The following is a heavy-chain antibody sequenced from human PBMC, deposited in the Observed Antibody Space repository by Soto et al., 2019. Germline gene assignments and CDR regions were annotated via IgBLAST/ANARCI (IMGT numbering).Heavy chain of an antibody. CDR2: ISGSGGST. V-gene: IGHV3-23*01. CDR1: GFTFSSYA. CDR3: AKHRMPGTTGEFDDY. Sequence: EVQLLESGGGLVQPGGSLRLSCAASGFTFSSYAMSWVRQAPGKGLEWVSTISGSGGSTYYADSVKGRFTISRDNSKNTLYLQMDSLRAEDAAVYYRAKHRMPGTTGEFDDYWGQGTLVTVSS. D-gene: IGHD3-10*01. J-gene: IGHJ4*02.